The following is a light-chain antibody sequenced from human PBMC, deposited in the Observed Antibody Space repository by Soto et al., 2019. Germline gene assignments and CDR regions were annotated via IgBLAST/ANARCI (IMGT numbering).Light chain of an antibody. CDR3: QQYGSSGK. V-gene: IGKV3-20*01. CDR2: DAS. CDR1: QSVSTF. J-gene: IGKJ1*01. Sequence: EIVLTQSPATLSLSPVERANLSCRASQSVSTFLAWYQQKPGQAPRLLMYDASNRATGIPDRFSGSGSGTDFTLTISRLEPGDFAVYYCQQYGSSGKFGQGTKVDI.